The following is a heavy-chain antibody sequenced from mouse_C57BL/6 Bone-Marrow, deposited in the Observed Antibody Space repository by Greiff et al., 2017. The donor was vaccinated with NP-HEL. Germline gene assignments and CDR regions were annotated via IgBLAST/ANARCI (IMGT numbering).Heavy chain of an antibody. J-gene: IGHJ2*01. CDR1: GYTFTTYP. Sequence: VQLQQSGAELVKPGASVKMSCKASGYTFTTYPIEWVKQNHGKSLEWIGNFHPYNDDTEYNEKFKNKATLTVEKSSSTVYLELSRVTSDDSSVYYCARGVNYWYYFYYWGQGTTLTVSS. V-gene: IGHV1-47*01. D-gene: IGHD2-1*01. CDR3: ARGVNYWYYFYY. CDR2: FHPYNDDT.